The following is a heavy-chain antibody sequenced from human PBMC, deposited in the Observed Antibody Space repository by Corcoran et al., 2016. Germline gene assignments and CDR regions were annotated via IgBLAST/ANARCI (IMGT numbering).Heavy chain of an antibody. V-gene: IGHV4-31*03. Sequence: QVQLQESGPGLVKPSQTLSLTCTVSGGSISSGGYYWSWIRQHPGKGLEWIGYIYYSGSTYYNPSLKSRVTISVETSTNQFSLKLSSVTAAATAVYYCARAVSNYYYDSSGYYDYWGQGTLVTVSS. CDR2: IYYSGST. CDR1: GGSISSGGYY. J-gene: IGHJ4*02. D-gene: IGHD3-22*01. CDR3: ARAVSNYYYDSSGYYDY.